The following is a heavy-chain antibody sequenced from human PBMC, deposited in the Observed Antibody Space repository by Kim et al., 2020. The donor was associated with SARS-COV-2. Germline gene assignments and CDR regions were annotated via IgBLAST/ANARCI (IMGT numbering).Heavy chain of an antibody. V-gene: IGHV3-23*01. CDR1: GFTFSSYA. CDR2: ISGSGGGT. Sequence: GGSLRLSCAASGFTFSSYAMSWVRQAPGKGLEWVSAISGSGGGTYYADFVKGRFTISRDNSKNTLYLQMNSLRAEDTAGYYCAKDFFEGLCSGGSCYRESLDYSGQGTLVTVSS. CDR3: AKDFFEGLCSGGSCYRESLDY. J-gene: IGHJ4*02. D-gene: IGHD2-15*01.